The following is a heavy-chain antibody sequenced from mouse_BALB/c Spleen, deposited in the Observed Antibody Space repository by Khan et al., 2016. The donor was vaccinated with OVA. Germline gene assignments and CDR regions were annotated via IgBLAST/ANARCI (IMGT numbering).Heavy chain of an antibody. CDR1: GYSITSGYA. CDR2: ISYSGFT. Sequence: EVQLQESGPGLVKPSQSLSLTCTVTGYSITSGYAWNWIRQFPGNKLEWMGYISYSGFTNYNPSLKSRISITRDTSKNQFFLQLSPVTSEATATYSCASSNYYGYYFDYWGQGTTLTVSS. CDR3: ASSNYYGYYFDY. V-gene: IGHV3-2*02. D-gene: IGHD1-1*01. J-gene: IGHJ2*01.